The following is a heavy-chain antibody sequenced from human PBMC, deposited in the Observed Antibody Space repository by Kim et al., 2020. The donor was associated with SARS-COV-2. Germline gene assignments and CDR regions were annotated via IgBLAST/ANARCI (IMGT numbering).Heavy chain of an antibody. V-gene: IGHV3-11*01. Sequence: DSVKGRFTISRDHAKNSLYLQMNSLRAEDTAVYYCARSPRSGSYLSWFDPWGQGTLVTVSS. CDR3: ARSPRSGSYLSWFDP. D-gene: IGHD1-26*01. J-gene: IGHJ5*02.